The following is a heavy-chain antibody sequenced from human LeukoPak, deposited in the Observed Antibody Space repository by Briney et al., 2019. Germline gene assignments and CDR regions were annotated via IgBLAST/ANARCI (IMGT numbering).Heavy chain of an antibody. CDR2: INHSGNT. J-gene: IGHJ6*02. Sequence: PSETLSLTCAVHGGSFSTYYWTWIRQPPGRGLEWIGEINHSGNTNYTPSLKSRVTISVDTSKNQFSLKLSSLTAADTAVYYCARVRFAGDYGYYRLDVWGQGTTVTAAS. D-gene: IGHD3-16*01. CDR3: ARVRFAGDYGYYRLDV. V-gene: IGHV4-34*01. CDR1: GGSFSTYY.